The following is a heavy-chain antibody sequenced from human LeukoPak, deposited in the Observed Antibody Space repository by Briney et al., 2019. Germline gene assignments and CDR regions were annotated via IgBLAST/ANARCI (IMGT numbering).Heavy chain of an antibody. Sequence: ASVKVSCKASGYTFTSYGISWVRQAPGQGLEWMGWISAYNGNTNYAQKLQGRVTMTTDTSTSTAYMELRSLRSDDTAVYYCARDAHRYCSSTSCYMGYWGRGTLVTVSS. D-gene: IGHD2-2*02. J-gene: IGHJ4*02. CDR1: GYTFTSYG. CDR3: ARDAHRYCSSTSCYMGY. CDR2: ISAYNGNT. V-gene: IGHV1-18*01.